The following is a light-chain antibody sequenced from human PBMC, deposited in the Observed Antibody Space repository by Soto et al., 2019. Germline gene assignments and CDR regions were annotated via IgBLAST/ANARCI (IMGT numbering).Light chain of an antibody. J-gene: IGKJ4*01. CDR2: KAS. CDR3: QRYNTYPLT. V-gene: IGKV1-5*03. CDR1: QNIDAW. Sequence: IQMTQSPSTLSASVGDRVTITSRASQNIDAWLAWYQQKPGKAPKVLIYKASSLESGVPSRFSGSGSGTEFTLTISSLQPDDSATYYCQRYNTYPLTFGGGTKVEIK.